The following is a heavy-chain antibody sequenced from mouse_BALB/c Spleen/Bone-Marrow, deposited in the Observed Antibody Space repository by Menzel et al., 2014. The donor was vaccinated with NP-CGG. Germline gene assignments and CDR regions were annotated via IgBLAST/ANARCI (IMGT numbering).Heavy chain of an antibody. V-gene: IGHV1-9*01. CDR2: ILPGGGST. J-gene: IGHJ2*01. CDR3: ARSTGTWDY. D-gene: IGHD4-1*02. CDR1: GYTFSSYW. Sequence: QVQLKESGAELTKPGASVKISCKATGYTFSSYWIEWVKQRPGHGLEWIGEILPGGGSTNYNEKFKGKATFTADTSSNTAYMQLSNLTSEDSAVYYCARSTGTWDYWGQGTTLTVSS.